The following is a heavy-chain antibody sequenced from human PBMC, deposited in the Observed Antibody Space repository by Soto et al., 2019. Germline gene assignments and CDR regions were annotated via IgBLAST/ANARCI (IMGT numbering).Heavy chain of an antibody. CDR2: IYSGGST. Sequence: GGSLRLSCAASGFTGSSNYMSWVRQAREKGVEWVSVIYSGGSTYYADSVKGRFTISRDNSKNTLYLQMNSLRAEDTAVYYCAKDRSSTSRYAFDYWGQGTLVTVSS. CDR1: GFTGSSNY. CDR3: AKDRSSTSRYAFDY. D-gene: IGHD2-2*01. J-gene: IGHJ4*02. V-gene: IGHV3-53*05.